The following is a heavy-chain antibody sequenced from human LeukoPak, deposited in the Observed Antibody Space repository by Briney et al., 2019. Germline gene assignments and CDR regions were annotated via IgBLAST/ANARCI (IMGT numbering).Heavy chain of an antibody. J-gene: IGHJ4*02. V-gene: IGHV1-18*01. CDR1: GYTFTKYG. D-gene: IGHD2-15*01. Sequence: ASVKVSCKASGYTFTKYGITWVRQAPGQGLEWMGWISCYNGNTNYAQKLQGRVTMTTDTSTSTAYMKLRSLRSDDTALYYCGSGIAATFELYSDYWGQGTLVTVSS. CDR2: ISCYNGNT. CDR3: GSGIAATFELYSDY.